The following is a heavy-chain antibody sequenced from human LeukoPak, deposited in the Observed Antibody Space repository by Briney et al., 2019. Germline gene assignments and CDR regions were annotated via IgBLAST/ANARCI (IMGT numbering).Heavy chain of an antibody. V-gene: IGHV1-2*02. Sequence: ASVKVSCKASGYTFTDHYIHWVRQAPGQGLEWMGWINPNSGGTNSAQKFQGRVTMTRDTSISTAYMELRSLTSDDTAMYYCARARPGVGDEYWGQGTLVTVSS. CDR3: ARARPGVGDEY. CDR1: GYTFTDHY. CDR2: INPNSGGT. D-gene: IGHD2-8*01. J-gene: IGHJ1*01.